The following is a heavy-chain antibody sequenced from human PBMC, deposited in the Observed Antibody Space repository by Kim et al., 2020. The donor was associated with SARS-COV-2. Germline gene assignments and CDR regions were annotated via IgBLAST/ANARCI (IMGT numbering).Heavy chain of an antibody. V-gene: IGHV3-9*01. CDR1: GFTFDDYA. Sequence: GGSLRLSCAASGFTFDDYAMHWVRQAPGKGLEWVSGISWNSGSIGYADSVKGRFTISRDNAKNSLYLQMNSLRAEDTALYYCAKGYGSGSAFDYWGQGTLVTVSS. D-gene: IGHD3-10*01. J-gene: IGHJ4*02. CDR2: ISWNSGSI. CDR3: AKGYGSGSAFDY.